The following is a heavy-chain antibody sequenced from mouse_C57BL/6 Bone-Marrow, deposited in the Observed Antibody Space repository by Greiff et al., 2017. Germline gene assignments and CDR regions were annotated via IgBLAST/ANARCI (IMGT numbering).Heavy chain of an antibody. Sequence: QVQLQQPGAELVMPGASVKLSCKASGYTFTSYWMPWVQQRPGQGLEWIGEIDPSDSYTNYNQKFKGKSTLTVDKSSSTAYMQLSSLTSEDSAVYYCAREGSSPWFAYWGQGTLVTVSA. D-gene: IGHD1-1*01. CDR2: IDPSDSYT. CDR3: AREGSSPWFAY. CDR1: GYTFTSYW. J-gene: IGHJ3*01. V-gene: IGHV1-69*01.